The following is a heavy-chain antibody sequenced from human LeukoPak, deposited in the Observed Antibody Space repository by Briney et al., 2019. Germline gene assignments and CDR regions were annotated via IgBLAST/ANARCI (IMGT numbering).Heavy chain of an antibody. V-gene: IGHV3-23*01. CDR3: AKGGMTTVVTRNYFDY. CDR1: GFTFSSYW. Sequence: GGSLRLSCAASGFTFSSYWMSWVRQAPGKGLEWVSAISGSGGSTYYADSVKGRFTISRDNSKNTLYLQMNSLRAEDTAVYYCAKGGMTTVVTRNYFDYWGQGTLVTVSS. D-gene: IGHD4-23*01. CDR2: ISGSGGST. J-gene: IGHJ4*02.